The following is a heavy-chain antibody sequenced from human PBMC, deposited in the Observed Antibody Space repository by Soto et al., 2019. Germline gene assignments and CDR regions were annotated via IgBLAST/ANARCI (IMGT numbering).Heavy chain of an antibody. D-gene: IGHD1-1*01. V-gene: IGHV3-23*01. J-gene: IGHJ5*01. CDR2: ISNSGGTT. Sequence: EVQLLESGGGLVQPGGSLRLTCAASGFTFRTYAMHWVRQAPGKGLEWVSGISNSGGTTDNADFVKGRFTISRDNSKNTLSLQMNSLRGEDTAVYYCANSRRGLDVDSWVQGTMVTVSS. CDR3: ANSRRGLDVDS. CDR1: GFTFRTYA.